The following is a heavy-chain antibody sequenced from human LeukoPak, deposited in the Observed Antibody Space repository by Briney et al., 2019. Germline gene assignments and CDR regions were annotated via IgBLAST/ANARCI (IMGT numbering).Heavy chain of an antibody. Sequence: GGSLRLSCAASGFTFSSHSMNWVRQAPGKGLEWVSYIGSSISTKYYADSVKGRFTISRDNAKSSLYLQMNSLRDEDTAVYYCAGDFADGDGFDFWGLGTMVTVSS. CDR2: IGSSISTK. V-gene: IGHV3-48*02. CDR3: AGDFADGDGFDF. J-gene: IGHJ3*01. CDR1: GFTFSSHS.